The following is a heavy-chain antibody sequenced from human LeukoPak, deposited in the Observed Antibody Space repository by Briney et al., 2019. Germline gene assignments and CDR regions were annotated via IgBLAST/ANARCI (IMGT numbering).Heavy chain of an antibody. CDR3: ARDTYYHGSGLDY. J-gene: IGHJ4*02. V-gene: IGHV4-39*07. Sequence: SETLSLTCTVSGGSISSSSYYWGWIRQPPGKGLEWIGSIYYSGSTYYNPSLKSRVTISVDTSKNQFSLKLSSVTAADTAVYYCARDTYYHGSGLDYWGQGTLVAVSS. CDR2: IYYSGST. D-gene: IGHD3-10*01. CDR1: GGSISSSSYY.